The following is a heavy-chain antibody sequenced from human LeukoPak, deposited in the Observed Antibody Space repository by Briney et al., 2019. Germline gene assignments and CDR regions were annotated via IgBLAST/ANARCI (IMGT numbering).Heavy chain of an antibody. D-gene: IGHD2-2*01. CDR1: GFTFSDHY. CDR3: ARGHYCSSTSCYLPQYYFDY. CDR2: TRNKANSYTT. Sequence: GGSLRLSRAASGFTFSDHYMDWVRQAPGKGLEWVGRTRNKANSYTTEYAASVKGRFTISRDDSKNSLYLQMNSLKTEDTAVYYCARGHYCSSTSCYLPQYYFDYWGQGTLVTVSS. J-gene: IGHJ4*02. V-gene: IGHV3-72*01.